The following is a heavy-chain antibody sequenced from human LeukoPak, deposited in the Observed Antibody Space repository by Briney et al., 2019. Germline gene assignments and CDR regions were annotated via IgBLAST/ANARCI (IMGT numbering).Heavy chain of an antibody. Sequence: SETLSLTCTVSGCSISSYYWSWVRQPAGKGLEWIGRIYTSGSTNYNPSLKSRVTMSVDTSNNQSSLKLTSVTAADQAVYYCARYGFYDILTGYYSLGGPYFDIWGQGTMVTVSS. J-gene: IGHJ3*02. CDR1: GCSISSYY. CDR2: IYTSGST. V-gene: IGHV4-4*07. CDR3: ARYGFYDILTGYYSLGGPYFDI. D-gene: IGHD3-9*01.